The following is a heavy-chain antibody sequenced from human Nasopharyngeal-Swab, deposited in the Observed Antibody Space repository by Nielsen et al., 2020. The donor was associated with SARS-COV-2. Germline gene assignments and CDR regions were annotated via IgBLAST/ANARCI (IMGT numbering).Heavy chain of an antibody. CDR3: ARIMSSGWYYFDY. CDR2: IYTSGST. CDR1: GGSISSGSYY. Sequence: SETLSLTCTVSGGSISSGSYYWSWIRQPAGKGLEWIGRIYTSGSTNYNPSLKSRVTISVDTSKNQFSLKLGSVTAADTAVYYCARIMSSGWYYFDYWGQGTLVTVSS. V-gene: IGHV4-61*02. D-gene: IGHD6-19*01. J-gene: IGHJ4*02.